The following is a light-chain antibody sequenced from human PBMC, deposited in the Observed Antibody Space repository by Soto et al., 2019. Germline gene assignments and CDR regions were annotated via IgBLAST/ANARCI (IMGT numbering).Light chain of an antibody. J-gene: IGLJ1*01. CDR2: DVS. CDR1: ISDVGGYNY. Sequence: QSALTQPASVSGSPGQSITISCTGTISDVGGYNYVSWYQQHPGKAPKLMIFDVSNRPSGVSNRFSGSKSGYTASLTISGLQAEDEADYYCSSYTSSSTYDFGTGTKVTVL. CDR3: SSYTSSSTYD. V-gene: IGLV2-14*03.